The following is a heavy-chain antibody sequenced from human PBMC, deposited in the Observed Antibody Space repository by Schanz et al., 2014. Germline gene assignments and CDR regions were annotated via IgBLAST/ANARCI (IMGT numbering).Heavy chain of an antibody. CDR2: IYRSGIT. D-gene: IGHD3-10*01. Sequence: QVQLQESGPGLVKPSETLSLTCTVSGYSISSAYYWGWIRQPPGKGLEWIASIYRSGITYYNPSLKRRATISLDTSKNQFSLKVSSVTAADTAVYYCARILWFGEKYFDYWGQGTLVTVSS. CDR3: ARILWFGEKYFDY. V-gene: IGHV4-38-2*02. J-gene: IGHJ4*02. CDR1: GYSISSAYY.